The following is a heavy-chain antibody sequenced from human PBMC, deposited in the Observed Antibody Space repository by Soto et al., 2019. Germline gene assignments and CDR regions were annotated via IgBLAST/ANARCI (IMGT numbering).Heavy chain of an antibody. Sequence: TSETLSLTCAVYGGSFSGNYWSWVRQPPGKGLEWIGEINHSGNTNYNPSLKSRVTISVDTSKNQFSLKLSSVTAADTAVYYCARVVGSSGDYFDYWGQGTLVTVSS. J-gene: IGHJ4*02. CDR2: INHSGNT. CDR3: ARVVGSSGDYFDY. D-gene: IGHD3-10*01. V-gene: IGHV4-34*01. CDR1: GGSFSGNY.